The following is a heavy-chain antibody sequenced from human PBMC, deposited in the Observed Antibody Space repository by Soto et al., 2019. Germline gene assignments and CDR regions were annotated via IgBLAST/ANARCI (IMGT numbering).Heavy chain of an antibody. CDR2: IYYSGST. CDR1: GGSIISYY. J-gene: IGHJ5*02. V-gene: IGHV4-59*01. D-gene: IGHD3-22*01. Sequence: SETLSLTCTVSGGSIISYYWSWIRQPPGKGLEWIGYIYYSGSTNYNPSLKSRVTISVDTSKNQFSLKLSSVTAADTAVYYCARDSSGYHNWFDPWGQGTLVT. CDR3: ARDSSGYHNWFDP.